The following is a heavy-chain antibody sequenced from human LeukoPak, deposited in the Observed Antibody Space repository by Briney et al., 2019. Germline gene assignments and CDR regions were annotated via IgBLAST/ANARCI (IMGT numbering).Heavy chain of an antibody. J-gene: IGHJ4*02. CDR3: ARHRSDGSYPLDS. CDR2: IFSTGST. V-gene: IGHV4-59*08. CDR1: GGSISNYF. Sequence: SETLSLTCTVSGGSISNYFWSWIRQPPEKGLEWIGHIFSTGSTTYSPSLKSRVIMSVDTSKNQFSLKVTSVTAADTAMYYCARHRSDGSYPLDSWGQRALVTVSS. D-gene: IGHD5-24*01.